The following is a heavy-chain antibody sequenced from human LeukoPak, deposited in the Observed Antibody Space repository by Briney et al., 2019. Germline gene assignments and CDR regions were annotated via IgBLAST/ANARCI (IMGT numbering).Heavy chain of an antibody. J-gene: IGHJ4*02. CDR2: IKQDGSEK. CDR3: ARVRGYYYDSSGFQLFDY. D-gene: IGHD3-22*01. Sequence: PGGSLRLSCAASGFTFSSYWMSWVRQAPGKGLEWVANIKQDGSEKYYVDSVKGRFTISRDNAKNSLYLQMNSLRAEDTAVYYCARVRGYYYDSSGFQLFDYWGQGTLVTVSS. V-gene: IGHV3-7*05. CDR1: GFTFSSYW.